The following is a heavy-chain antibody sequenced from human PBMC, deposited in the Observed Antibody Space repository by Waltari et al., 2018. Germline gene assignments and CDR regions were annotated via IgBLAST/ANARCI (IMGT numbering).Heavy chain of an antibody. CDR2: IYSGGDT. CDR1: GFTFHNYP. Sequence: VQLLESGGGLVKPGVSLRLSCAASGFTFHNYPLSWVCQATGKGLEWVSVIYSGGDTYYADSVKGRFTISRDNSKNTLYLQMNSLRAEDTAVYFCAKEKRISYYDSSGQFDYWGQGTLVTVSS. V-gene: IGHV3-23*03. CDR3: AKEKRISYYDSSGQFDY. D-gene: IGHD3-22*01. J-gene: IGHJ4*02.